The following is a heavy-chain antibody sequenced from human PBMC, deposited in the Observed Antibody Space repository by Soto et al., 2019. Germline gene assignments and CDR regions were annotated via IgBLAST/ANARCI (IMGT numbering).Heavy chain of an antibody. CDR2: ISYDGSNK. Sequence: PGGSLRLSCAASGFTFSSYAMHWVRQAPGKGLEWVAVISYDGSNKYYADSVKGRFTISRDNSKNTLYLQMNSLRAEDTAVYYCARSWAAAGTDYWGQGTLVTVS. V-gene: IGHV3-30-3*01. D-gene: IGHD6-13*01. CDR3: ARSWAAAGTDY. J-gene: IGHJ4*02. CDR1: GFTFSSYA.